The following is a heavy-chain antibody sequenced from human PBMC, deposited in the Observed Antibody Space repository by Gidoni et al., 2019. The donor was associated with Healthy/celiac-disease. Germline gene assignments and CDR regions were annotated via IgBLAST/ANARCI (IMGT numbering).Heavy chain of an antibody. J-gene: IGHJ6*02. D-gene: IGHD3-9*01. CDR1: GFTFDDYA. CDR2: ISWNSGSI. Sequence: EVQLVESGGGLVQPGRSLRLSCAASGFTFDDYAMHWVRQAPGKGLEWVSGISWNSGSIGYADSVKGRFTISRDNAKNSLYLQMNSLRAEDTALYYCAKDIGDDIQRSYGMDVWGQGTTVTVSS. CDR3: AKDIGDDIQRSYGMDV. V-gene: IGHV3-9*01.